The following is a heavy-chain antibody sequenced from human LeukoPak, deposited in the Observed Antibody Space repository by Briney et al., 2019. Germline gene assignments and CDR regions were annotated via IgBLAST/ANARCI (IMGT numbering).Heavy chain of an antibody. V-gene: IGHV1-69*06. CDR3: ARDRYYDFWSGSHYFDY. Sequence: RASVKVSCKASGGTFSSYAINWVRQAPGQGLEWMGGIIPMFGTANYAQKFQGRVTITADKSTSTAYMELSSLRSEDTAVYYCARDRYYDFWSGSHYFDYWGQGTLVTVSS. J-gene: IGHJ4*02. CDR2: IIPMFGTA. D-gene: IGHD3-3*01. CDR1: GGTFSSYA.